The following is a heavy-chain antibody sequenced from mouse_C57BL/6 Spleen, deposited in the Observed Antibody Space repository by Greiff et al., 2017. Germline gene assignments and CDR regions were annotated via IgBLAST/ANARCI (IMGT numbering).Heavy chain of an antibody. CDR2: IYPGDGDN. CDR1: GYAFSSYW. D-gene: IGHD1-1*01. J-gene: IGHJ4*01. Sequence: QVQLQQSGAELVKPGASVKISCKASGYAFSSYWMNWVKQRPGKGLEWIGQIYPGDGDNTSNGKVKGKATLTAAKSSSTAYMQLRSLPSDDFAVYFCARCGYYGSRSYYAMDYWGQGTSVTVSS. V-gene: IGHV1-80*01. CDR3: ARCGYYGSRSYYAMDY.